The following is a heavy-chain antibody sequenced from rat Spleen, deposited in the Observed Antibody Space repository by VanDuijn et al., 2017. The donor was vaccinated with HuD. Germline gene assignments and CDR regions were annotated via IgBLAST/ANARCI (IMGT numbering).Heavy chain of an antibody. CDR1: GFTFSNYD. CDR2: ISYDGSST. J-gene: IGHJ2*01. CDR3: TTPIL. Sequence: EVQLVESGGGLVQPGRSMKLSCAASGFTFSNYDMAWVRQAPTKGLEWVASISYDGSSTYYRDSVKGRFTISRDNAKSTLYLQMDSLRSEDTATYYCTTPILWGQGVMVTVSS. V-gene: IGHV5-20*01. D-gene: IGHD1-7*01.